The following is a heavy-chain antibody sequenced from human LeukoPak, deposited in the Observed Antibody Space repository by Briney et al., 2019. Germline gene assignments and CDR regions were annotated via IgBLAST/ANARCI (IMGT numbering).Heavy chain of an antibody. Sequence: ASVTVSFTASAYTFTIYAMNWVRQAPGQGLEWMGWINTNTGNPTYAQGFTGRFVFSWDTAVSPAYLQINSLKAKETAVYYCARARRNSGIAADGTRVGGLDPWGQGTLVTVSS. CDR3: ARARRNSGIAADGTRVGGLDP. D-gene: IGHD6-13*01. CDR2: INTNTGNP. J-gene: IGHJ5*02. CDR1: AYTFTIYA. V-gene: IGHV7-4-1*02.